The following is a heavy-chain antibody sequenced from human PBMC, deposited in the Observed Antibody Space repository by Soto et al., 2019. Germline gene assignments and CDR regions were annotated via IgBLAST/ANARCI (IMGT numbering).Heavy chain of an antibody. CDR3: ARASYDSSGYYNWFDP. D-gene: IGHD3-22*01. J-gene: IGHJ5*02. CDR2: ISAYNGNT. CDR1: GYTFTSYG. V-gene: IGHV1-18*04. Sequence: ASVNVSCKASGYTFTSYGISWVRHAPGQGLEWMGWISAYNGNTNYAQKLQGRVTMTTDTSTRTAYMELRSLRSDDTAVYYCARASYDSSGYYNWFDPWGQGTLVTVSS.